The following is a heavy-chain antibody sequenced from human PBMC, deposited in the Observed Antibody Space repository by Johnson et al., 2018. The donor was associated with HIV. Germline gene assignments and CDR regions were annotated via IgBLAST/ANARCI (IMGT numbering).Heavy chain of an antibody. J-gene: IGHJ3*02. V-gene: IGHV3-23*04. CDR3: ARDEPIVVVVAAIGDAFDI. D-gene: IGHD2-15*01. CDR1: GFTFSNYA. Sequence: VQLVESGGGLVQPGGSLTLSCAASGFTFSNYAMSWVRRAPGKGLEWVSTISGDAGSTYYADSVKGRFTISRDNSKNTLYLQMNSLRAEDTAVYYCARDEPIVVVVAAIGDAFDIWGKGQGSPSLQ. CDR2: ISGDAGST.